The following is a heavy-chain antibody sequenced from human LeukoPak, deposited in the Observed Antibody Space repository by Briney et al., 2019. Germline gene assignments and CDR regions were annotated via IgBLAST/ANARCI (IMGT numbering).Heavy chain of an antibody. Sequence: GESLKISCKGSGYSFTSYWIGWVRQMPGKGLEWMGIIYPGDSDTRYSPSFQGQVTISADKSISTAYLQWSSLKASDTAMYYCARHSGLAEYDYVWGSYRYPPNNDAFDIWGQGTMVTVSS. D-gene: IGHD3-16*02. CDR1: GYSFTSYW. V-gene: IGHV5-51*01. CDR2: IYPGDSDT. CDR3: ARHSGLAEYDYVWGSYRYPPNNDAFDI. J-gene: IGHJ3*02.